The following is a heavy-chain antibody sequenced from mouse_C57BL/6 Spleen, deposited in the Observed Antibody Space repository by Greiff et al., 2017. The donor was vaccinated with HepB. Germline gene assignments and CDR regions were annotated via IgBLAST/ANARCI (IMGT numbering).Heavy chain of an antibody. J-gene: IGHJ4*01. D-gene: IGHD2-4*01. CDR1: GYSITSGYY. CDR2: ISYDGSN. V-gene: IGHV3-6*01. Sequence: EVQLQQSGPGLVKPSQSLSLTCSVTGYSITSGYYWNWIRQFPGNKLEWMGYISYDGSNNYNPSLKNRISITRDTSKNQFFLKLNSVTTEDTATYYCASTFDYDVLYYYAMDYWGQGTSVTVSS. CDR3: ASTFDYDVLYYYAMDY.